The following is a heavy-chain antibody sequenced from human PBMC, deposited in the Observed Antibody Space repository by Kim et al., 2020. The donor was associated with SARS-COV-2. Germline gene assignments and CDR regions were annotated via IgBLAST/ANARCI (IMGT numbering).Heavy chain of an antibody. CDR1: GFTFSSYE. J-gene: IGHJ1*01. CDR3: ARDPPCIAARAEYFQH. CDR2: ISSSGSTI. V-gene: IGHV3-48*03. D-gene: IGHD6-13*01. Sequence: GGSLRLSCAASGFTFSSYEMNWVRQAPGKGLEWVSYISSSGSTIYYADSVKGRFTISRDNAKNSLYLQMNSLRAEDTAVYYCARDPPCIAARAEYFQHWGQGTLVTVSS.